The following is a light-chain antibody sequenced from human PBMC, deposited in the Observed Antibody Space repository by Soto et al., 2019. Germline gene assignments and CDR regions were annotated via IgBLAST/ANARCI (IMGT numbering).Light chain of an antibody. CDR3: AARDDSQNVL. J-gene: IGLJ2*01. CDR2: WNN. V-gene: IGLV1-47*01. CDR1: SSNIGSHY. Sequence: QSVLTQPPSASGTPGQRVTISCSGSSSNIGSHYVYWYQQLPGTAPKLLIYWNNQRSSGVPDTFYGSKSGTSASLAISGLRSEDEADYYRAARDDSQNVLFGGRTKLTVL.